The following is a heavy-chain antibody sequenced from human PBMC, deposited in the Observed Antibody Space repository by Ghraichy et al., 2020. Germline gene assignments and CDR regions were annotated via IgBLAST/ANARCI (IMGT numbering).Heavy chain of an antibody. D-gene: IGHD6-13*01. CDR2: VSASGVRT. J-gene: IGHJ4*02. Sequence: SCAASGFTFSRYAMNWVRQAPGKGLEWVSAVSASGVRTDYADSVRGRFTVSRDNSKNTLYLQMNSLRAEDTAIYYCAKDQVAAAPGRPDYWGQGTLVTVAS. CDR1: GFTFSRYA. CDR3: AKDQVAAAPGRPDY. V-gene: IGHV3-23*01.